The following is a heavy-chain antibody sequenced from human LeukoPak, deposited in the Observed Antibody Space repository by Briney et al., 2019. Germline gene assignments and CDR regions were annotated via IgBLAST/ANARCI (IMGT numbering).Heavy chain of an antibody. V-gene: IGHV3-9*01. Sequence: PGGSLRLSCAASGFTFDDYAMHWVRQGPGKGLEWVSGISWNSGSIGYADSVKGRFTISRDNAKNSLYLQMNSLRAEDTALYYCAKDKGSGWYSDYFDYWGQGTLVTVSS. D-gene: IGHD6-19*01. J-gene: IGHJ4*02. CDR1: GFTFDDYA. CDR3: AKDKGSGWYSDYFDY. CDR2: ISWNSGSI.